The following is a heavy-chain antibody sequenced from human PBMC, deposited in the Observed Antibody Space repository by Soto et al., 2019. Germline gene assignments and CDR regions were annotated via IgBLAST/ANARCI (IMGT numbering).Heavy chain of an antibody. D-gene: IGHD3-10*01. Sequence: QVQLQQWGAGLLKPSETLSLTYAVYGASFSGYYWSWIRQPPGKGLEWIGEINHSGSTNYNPSLKSRVTISVDTSKNQFYLKLSSVTAADTAVYYCARVGPGRHGSAIDPCGQGTLVTVSS. CDR1: GASFSGYY. CDR2: INHSGST. CDR3: ARVGPGRHGSAIDP. V-gene: IGHV4-34*01. J-gene: IGHJ5*02.